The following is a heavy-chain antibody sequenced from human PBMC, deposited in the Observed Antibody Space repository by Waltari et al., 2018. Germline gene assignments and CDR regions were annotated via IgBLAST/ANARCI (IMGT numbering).Heavy chain of an antibody. CDR3: ARIILGATDDYSYAMDV. CDR1: GGSLSSSNW. Sequence: QVQLQESGPGLVTPSGTLSLTCAVAGGSLSSSNWWTWVRQPPGKGLEWIGEIDHHGNTNYDPSLTIRVTMSGDKSKNQFSLKLRPVTAADTAIYDCARIILGATDDYSYAMDVWGQGITVTVSS. V-gene: IGHV4-4*02. J-gene: IGHJ6*02. D-gene: IGHD1-26*01. CDR2: IDHHGNT.